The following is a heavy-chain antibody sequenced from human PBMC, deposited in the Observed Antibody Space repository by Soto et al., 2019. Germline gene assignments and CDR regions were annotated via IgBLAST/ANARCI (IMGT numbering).Heavy chain of an antibody. D-gene: IGHD4-17*01. CDR2: ISGSGGST. Sequence: PGGSLRLSCAASGFTFSSYAMSWVRQAPGKGLEWVSAISGSGGSTYYADSVKGRFTISRDNSKNTLYLQMNSLRAEDTAVYYCAKGPDYGDYYYYYGMDVWGQGTTVTVSS. J-gene: IGHJ6*02. CDR1: GFTFSSYA. V-gene: IGHV3-23*01. CDR3: AKGPDYGDYYYYYGMDV.